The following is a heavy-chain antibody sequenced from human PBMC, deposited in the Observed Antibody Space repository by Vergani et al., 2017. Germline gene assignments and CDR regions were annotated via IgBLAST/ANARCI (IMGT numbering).Heavy chain of an antibody. V-gene: IGHV4-39*01. CDR1: GGSISSSSYY. CDR3: ARRKDSSGYYPRLGWFDP. Sequence: QLQLQESGPGLVKPSETLSLTCTVSGGSISSSSYYWGWIRQPPGKGLEWIGSIYYSGRTYYNPSLKSRVTISVDTSKNQFSLKLSSVTAADTAVYYCARRKDSSGYYPRLGWFDPWGQGTLVTVSS. CDR2: IYYSGRT. J-gene: IGHJ5*02. D-gene: IGHD3-22*01.